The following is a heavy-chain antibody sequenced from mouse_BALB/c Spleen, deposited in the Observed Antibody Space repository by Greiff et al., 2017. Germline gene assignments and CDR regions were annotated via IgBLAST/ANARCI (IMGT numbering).Heavy chain of an antibody. Sequence: LQQPGSELVRPGASVKLSCKASGYTFTSYWMHWVKQRPGQGLEWIGNIYPGSGSTNYDEKFKSKATLTVDTSSSTAYMQLSSLTSEDSAVYFCARPAVAYAMDYWGQGTSVTVSS. CDR3: ARPAVAYAMDY. D-gene: IGHD1-1*01. CDR1: GYTFTSYW. V-gene: IGHV1S22*01. CDR2: IYPGSGST. J-gene: IGHJ4*01.